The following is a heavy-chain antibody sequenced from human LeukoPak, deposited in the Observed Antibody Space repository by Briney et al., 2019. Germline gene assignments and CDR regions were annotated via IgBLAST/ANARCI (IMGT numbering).Heavy chain of an antibody. CDR1: GYTFTNYD. CDR3: AREGLDY. V-gene: IGHV1-8*01. J-gene: IGHJ4*02. CDR2: KNPNSGDS. Sequence: ASVKVSCKASGYTFTNYDINWVPQATGQGLEWMGYKNPNSGDSAYAQKFQGRVTITPDASIITAYMELSGLRSEDTALYYCAREGLDYWGQGTLVTVSS.